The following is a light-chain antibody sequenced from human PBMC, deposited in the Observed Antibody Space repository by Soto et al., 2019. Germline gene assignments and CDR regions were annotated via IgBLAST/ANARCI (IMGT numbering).Light chain of an antibody. CDR1: SSDVGGYNY. CDR3: SSYTSSSTHVV. Sequence: SVLTPPASVSGSPGQSITISCTGTSSDVGGYNYVSWYQQHPGKAPKLVIYEVSNRPSGVSNRFSCSKSGNTASLTISGLQAEDEADYYCSSYTSSSTHVVFGGGTKVTVL. J-gene: IGLJ2*01. V-gene: IGLV2-14*01. CDR2: EVS.